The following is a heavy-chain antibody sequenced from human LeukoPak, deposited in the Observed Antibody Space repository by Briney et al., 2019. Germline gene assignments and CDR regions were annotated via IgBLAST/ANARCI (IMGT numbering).Heavy chain of an antibody. D-gene: IGHD4-23*01. J-gene: IGHJ4*02. CDR3: ARNFSPTDYGGNSGRFDY. Sequence: ASVKVSCKASGYTFTSYGISWARQAPGQGLEWMGWISPYNGNTNYAQKFQGRVTMTTDTSTSTAYMELRSLRSDDTAVYYCARNFSPTDYGGNSGRFDYWGQGTLVTVSS. CDR2: ISPYNGNT. V-gene: IGHV1-18*01. CDR1: GYTFTSYG.